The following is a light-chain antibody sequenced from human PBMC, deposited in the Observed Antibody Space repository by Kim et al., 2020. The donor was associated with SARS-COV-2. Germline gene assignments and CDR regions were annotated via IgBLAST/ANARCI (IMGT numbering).Light chain of an antibody. CDR3: QSYDSSIYVV. CDR1: SGSIASNS. J-gene: IGLJ2*01. V-gene: IGLV6-57*03. Sequence: KTVTISCTRSSGSIASNSVQWYQQRPGSAPPTVIYEDNQRPSGVPDRFSGSIDSSSNSASLTISGLKTEDEADYYCQSYDSSIYVVFGGGTQLTVL. CDR2: EDN.